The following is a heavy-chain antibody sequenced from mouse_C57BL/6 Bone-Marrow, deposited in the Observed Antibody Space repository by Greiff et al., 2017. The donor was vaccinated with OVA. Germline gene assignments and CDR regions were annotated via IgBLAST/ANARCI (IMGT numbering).Heavy chain of an antibody. D-gene: IGHD1-2*01. J-gene: IGHJ1*03. Sequence: VQLQQSGAELVRPGASVKLSCTASGFNFKDYYMHWVKQRPEQGLEWIGWIDPDHGDTEYASKFQGKATITVDTSSTTAYLQRSSLTSEDTAVYYCTTMGFRRSGYWGTGTTLTVSS. CDR2: IDPDHGDT. CDR1: GFNFKDYY. V-gene: IGHV14-4*01. CDR3: TTMGFRRSGY.